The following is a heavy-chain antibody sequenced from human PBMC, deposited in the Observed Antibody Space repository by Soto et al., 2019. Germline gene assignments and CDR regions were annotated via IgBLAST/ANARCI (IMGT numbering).Heavy chain of an antibody. V-gene: IGHV3-7*03. Sequence: PGGSLRLSCEASGFTFRSSWMSWVRQAPGKGLEWVSYIKPDGSETYYVDSVKGRFAISRDNAKNSLHLQMNSLSAEDTAFYYCVKDESINWYSGHFRHWGQGTLVTVSS. CDR1: GFTFRSSW. CDR3: VKDESINWYSGHFRH. J-gene: IGHJ1*01. CDR2: IKPDGSET. D-gene: IGHD6-13*01.